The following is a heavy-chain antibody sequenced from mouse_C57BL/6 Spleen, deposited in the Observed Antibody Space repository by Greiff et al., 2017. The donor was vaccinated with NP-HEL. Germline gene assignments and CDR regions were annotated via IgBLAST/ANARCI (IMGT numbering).Heavy chain of an antibody. CDR2: IRSRSNNYAT. D-gene: IGHD1-1*01. Sequence: EVQLVESGGGLVQPKGSLKLSCEASGFSFNTYAMNWVRQAPGKGLEWVARIRSRSNNYATNYDDSGKEKFNISRDDKERMLYLQMNNLKTEVTAMYYCVSGGSSDFDYWGQGTTLTVSS. CDR1: GFSFNTYA. CDR3: VSGGSSDFDY. V-gene: IGHV10-1*01. J-gene: IGHJ2*01.